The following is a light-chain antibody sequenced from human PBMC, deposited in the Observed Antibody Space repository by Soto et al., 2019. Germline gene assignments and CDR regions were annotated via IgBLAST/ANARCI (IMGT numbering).Light chain of an antibody. CDR1: NSNIGAGYD. Sequence: QSVLTQPPSVSGAPGQRVTISCTGSNSNIGAGYDVHWYQQLPGTAPKLLIYGNSNRPSGVPDRFSGSKSGTSASLTITGLQAEDEADYYCQSYGDSLSGYGFGTGTKVTVL. V-gene: IGLV1-40*01. CDR3: QSYGDSLSGYG. CDR2: GNS. J-gene: IGLJ1*01.